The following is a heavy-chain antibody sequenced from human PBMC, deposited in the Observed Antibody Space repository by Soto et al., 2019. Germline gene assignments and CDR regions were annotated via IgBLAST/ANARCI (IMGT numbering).Heavy chain of an antibody. V-gene: IGHV4-34*01. J-gene: IGHJ5*02. Sequence: QVQLQQWGAGLLKPSETLSLTCAVYGGSLSGFYWSWIRQPPGKGLEWIGAINDSGSTNYNPSLKSRVTISVDTSKNQSSLHLISVTAADPAVYYCAKAGFDPWGQGTLVTVSS. CDR2: INDSGST. CDR1: GGSLSGFY. CDR3: AKAGFDP.